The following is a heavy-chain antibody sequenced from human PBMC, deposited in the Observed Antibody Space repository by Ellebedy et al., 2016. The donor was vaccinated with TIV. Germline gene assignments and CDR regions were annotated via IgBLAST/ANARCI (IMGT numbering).Heavy chain of an antibody. Sequence: GGSLRLSXAASGFSFSNYAMNWVRQAPGKGLEWVSVISGTGDITYYGDSVRGRFTISRDNSKNTLYLEMNSLRAEDTALYYCAKGAKYDFWTGYYDYWGQGTQVTVSS. V-gene: IGHV3-23*01. CDR1: GFSFSNYA. D-gene: IGHD3-3*01. CDR3: AKGAKYDFWTGYYDY. J-gene: IGHJ4*02. CDR2: ISGTGDIT.